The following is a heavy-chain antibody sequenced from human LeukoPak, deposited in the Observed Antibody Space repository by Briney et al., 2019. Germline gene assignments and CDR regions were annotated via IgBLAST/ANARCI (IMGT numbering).Heavy chain of an antibody. J-gene: IGHJ4*02. V-gene: IGHV4-61*02. CDR3: ARFSYDSSGYYGSNY. CDR1: GGSISSGSYY. CDR2: IYTSGST. Sequence: SQTLSLTCTVSGGSISSGSYYWSWIRPPAGKGLEWIGRIYTSGSTNYNPSLKSRVTISVDTSKNQFSLKLSSVTAADTAVYYCARFSYDSSGYYGSNYWGQGTLVTVSS. D-gene: IGHD3-22*01.